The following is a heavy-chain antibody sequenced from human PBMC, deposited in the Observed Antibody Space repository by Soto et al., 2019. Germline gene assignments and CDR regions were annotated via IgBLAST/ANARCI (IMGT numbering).Heavy chain of an antibody. D-gene: IGHD6-13*01. J-gene: IGHJ5*02. CDR2: IRSKAYGGTT. V-gene: IGHV3-49*03. CDR1: GFTFGDYA. Sequence: GGSLRLSCTASGFTFGDYAMSWFRQAPGKGLEWVGFIRSKAYGGTTEYAASVKGRFTISRDDSKSIAYLQMNSLKTEDTAVYYCTSRLIAAADNWFDPWGQGTLVTVSS. CDR3: TSRLIAAADNWFDP.